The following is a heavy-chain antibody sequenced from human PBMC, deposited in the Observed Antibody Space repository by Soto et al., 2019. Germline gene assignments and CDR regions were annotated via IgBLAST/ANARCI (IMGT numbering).Heavy chain of an antibody. D-gene: IGHD3-3*01. V-gene: IGHV3-7*01. J-gene: IGHJ4*02. CDR2: IKEDGSEK. CDR3: ARDPSTILGMIIAEHGTFDY. CDR1: GFTFSTYW. Sequence: EVQLVESGGGLVQPGGSLRLSCAASGFTFSTYWMSWVRQAPGKGLEWVATIKEDGSEKYSGESVKGRFTVTRDNAKNSLYLQLNSLRVEDTAIYYCARDPSTILGMIIAEHGTFDYWGQGTLVSVSS.